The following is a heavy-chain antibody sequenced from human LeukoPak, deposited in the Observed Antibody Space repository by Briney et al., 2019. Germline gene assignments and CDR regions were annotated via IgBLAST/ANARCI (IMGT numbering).Heavy chain of an antibody. CDR1: GGTFSSYA. V-gene: IGHV1-69*06. D-gene: IGHD5-12*01. CDR3: ARPTGHNYDYAY. J-gene: IGHJ4*02. CDR2: IIPIFGTA. Sequence: ASVKVSCKASGGTFSSYAISWVRQAPGQGLEWMGGIIPIFGTANYAQKFQGRVTITADKSTSTAYMELSSLRSEDTAVYYCARPTGHNYDYAYWGQGTLVTVSS.